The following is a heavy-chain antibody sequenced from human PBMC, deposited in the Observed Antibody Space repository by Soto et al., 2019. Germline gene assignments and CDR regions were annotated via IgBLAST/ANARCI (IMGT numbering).Heavy chain of an antibody. CDR3: ASSMGSGSYYKNNYMDV. D-gene: IGHD3-10*01. CDR2: ISAYNGNT. J-gene: IGHJ6*03. Sequence: ASVKVSCKASGYTFTSYGISWVRQAPGQGLEWMGWISAYNGNTNYAQKLQGRVTMTTDTSTSTAYMELRSLRSDDTAVYYCASSMGSGSYYKNNYMDVWGKGTTVTVSS. CDR1: GYTFTSYG. V-gene: IGHV1-18*01.